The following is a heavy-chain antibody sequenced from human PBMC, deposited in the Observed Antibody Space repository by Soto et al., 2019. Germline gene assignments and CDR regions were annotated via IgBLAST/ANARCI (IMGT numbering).Heavy chain of an antibody. CDR1: GGSISSYY. CDR3: ARQDCSSTTCSPYDYGMDV. CDR2: IHYSGST. V-gene: IGHV4-59*08. J-gene: IGHJ6*02. Sequence: QVQLQESGPGLVKPSETLSLTCTVSGGSISSYYWSWIRQPPGKGLEWIGFIHYSGSTNYNPSLKSRVTISVATSKNQFSLKLSSVTAADTALYYCARQDCSSTTCSPYDYGMDVWGQGTTVTVSS. D-gene: IGHD2-2*01.